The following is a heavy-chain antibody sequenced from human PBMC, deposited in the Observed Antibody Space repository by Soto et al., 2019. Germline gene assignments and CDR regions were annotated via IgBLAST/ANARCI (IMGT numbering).Heavy chain of an antibody. CDR2: ISYDGSNK. Sequence: GGSLRLSCAASGFTFSSYGMNWVRQAPGKGLEWVAVISYDGSNKYYADSVKGRFTISRDNSKNTLYLQMNSLRAEDTAVYYCAKGMRYYYYGMDVWGQGTTVTVSS. CDR1: GFTFSSYG. J-gene: IGHJ6*02. CDR3: AKGMRYYYYGMDV. V-gene: IGHV3-30*18.